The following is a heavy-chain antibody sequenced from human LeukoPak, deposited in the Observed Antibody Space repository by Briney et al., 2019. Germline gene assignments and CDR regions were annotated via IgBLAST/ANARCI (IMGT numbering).Heavy chain of an antibody. D-gene: IGHD5-24*01. CDR3: ATERAGRDGYIVFDY. Sequence: GGSLRLSCAASGFNFSSYWMHWVRQAPGKGLVWVSRINSDGSSTTYADSVKGRFTISRDNAKNMLYLQMNSLRAEDTAVYYCATERAGRDGYIVFDYWGQGTLVTVSS. V-gene: IGHV3-74*03. CDR1: GFNFSSYW. CDR2: INSDGSST. J-gene: IGHJ4*02.